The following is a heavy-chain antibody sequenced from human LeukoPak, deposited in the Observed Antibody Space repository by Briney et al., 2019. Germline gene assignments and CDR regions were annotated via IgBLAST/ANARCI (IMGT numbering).Heavy chain of an antibody. Sequence: SETLSLTCTVSGGSISSYYWSWIRQPPGKGLEWIGYIYYSGSTNYNPSLKSRVTISVDTSKNQFSLKLSSATAADTAVYYCASTYDFWSGYYRYYYMDVWGKGTTVTVSS. CDR2: IYYSGST. CDR3: ASTYDFWSGYYRYYYMDV. J-gene: IGHJ6*03. D-gene: IGHD3-3*01. CDR1: GGSISSYY. V-gene: IGHV4-59*08.